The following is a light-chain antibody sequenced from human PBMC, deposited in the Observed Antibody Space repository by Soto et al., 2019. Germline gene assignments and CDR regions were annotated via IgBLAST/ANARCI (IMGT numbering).Light chain of an antibody. Sequence: DMVMTQSPDSLAVSLGERATINCKSSQSVFYWATNRNYLAWFKQKPGQPPKLLIYWASTRESGVPDRFSGSGSGTDFTLTISSLQAEDVAIYYCRHHYSNPPSCGQGTKVEIK. J-gene: IGKJ1*01. CDR1: QSVFYWATNRNY. V-gene: IGKV4-1*01. CDR3: RHHYSNPPS. CDR2: WAS.